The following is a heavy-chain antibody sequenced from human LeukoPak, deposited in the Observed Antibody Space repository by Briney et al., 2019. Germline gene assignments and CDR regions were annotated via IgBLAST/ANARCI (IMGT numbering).Heavy chain of an antibody. CDR2: INAGNGNT. J-gene: IGHJ4*02. Sequence: ASVKVSCKASGYTFTSYAMHWVRQAPGQRLDWMGWINAGNGNTKYSQKFQGRVTITRDTSASTAYMELSSLRSEDTAVYYCARDRAYYYDSSGYPDYWGQGTLVTVSS. CDR1: GYTFTSYA. D-gene: IGHD3-22*01. V-gene: IGHV1-3*01. CDR3: ARDRAYYYDSSGYPDY.